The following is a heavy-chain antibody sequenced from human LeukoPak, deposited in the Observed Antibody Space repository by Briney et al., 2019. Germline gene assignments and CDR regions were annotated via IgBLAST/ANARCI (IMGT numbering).Heavy chain of an antibody. CDR3: ARDLGGGDFDS. CDR1: GGTFTTYT. V-gene: IGHV1-69*04. J-gene: IGHJ4*02. Sequence: ASVKVSCKASGGTFTTYTFSWVRQAPGQGLEWMGRIIPIVGIANDAEKFQDRLRITADKSTSTTYMELSSLRSDDTAVYYCARDLGGGDFDSWGQGTLITVSS. D-gene: IGHD3-16*01. CDR2: IIPIVGIA.